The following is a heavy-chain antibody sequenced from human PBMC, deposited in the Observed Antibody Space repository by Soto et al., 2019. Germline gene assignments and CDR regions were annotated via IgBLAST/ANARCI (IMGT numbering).Heavy chain of an antibody. D-gene: IGHD1-1*01. CDR1: GFTVSGKKY. V-gene: IGHV3-53*01. Sequence: GSLRLSCAAFGFTVSGKKYVAWVRQAPGKGLEWVSALYDLDGTYYADSVKGRFTTSSDSSRTTVYLQMNSLRPDDTAVYSCATWHLQEHAYDIWGQGTMVTV. J-gene: IGHJ3*02. CDR2: LYDLDGT. CDR3: ATWHLQEHAYDI.